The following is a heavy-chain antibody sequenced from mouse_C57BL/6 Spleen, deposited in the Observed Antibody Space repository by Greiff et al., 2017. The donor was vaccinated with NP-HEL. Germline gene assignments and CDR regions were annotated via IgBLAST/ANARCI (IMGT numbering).Heavy chain of an antibody. CDR2: IYPRSGNT. Sequence: VKLMESGAELARPGASVKLSCKASGYTFPSYGISWVKQRTGQGLEWIGEIYPRSGNTYYNEKFKGKATLTADKSSSTAYMELRSLTSEDSAVYFCGDSSGLRYWGQGTSVTVSS. D-gene: IGHD3-2*02. V-gene: IGHV1-81*01. CDR1: GYTFPSYG. CDR3: GDSSGLRY. J-gene: IGHJ4*01.